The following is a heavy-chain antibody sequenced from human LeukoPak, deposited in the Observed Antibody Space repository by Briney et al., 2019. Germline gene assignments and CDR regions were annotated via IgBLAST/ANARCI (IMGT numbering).Heavy chain of an antibody. CDR2: ISYDGSIR. CDR1: EFSFSNFA. Sequence: PGGSLRLSCAASEFSFSNFAMYWVRQAPGKGLEWLAVISYDGSIRYYADSVKGRFTISRDNSNSTVHLQMNSLRPDDSALYYCAREDNPLWFDPWGQGTLVTVSS. CDR3: AREDNPLWFDP. D-gene: IGHD1-1*01. V-gene: IGHV3-30-3*01. J-gene: IGHJ5*02.